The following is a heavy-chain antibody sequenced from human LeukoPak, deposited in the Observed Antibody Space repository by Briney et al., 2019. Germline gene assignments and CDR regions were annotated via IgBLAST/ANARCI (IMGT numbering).Heavy chain of an antibody. J-gene: IGHJ4*02. CDR3: ARDRDFWSGYYTRYFDY. V-gene: IGHV3-33*01. D-gene: IGHD3-3*01. Sequence: GRSLRLSCAASGFTFSSYGMHWVRQAPGKGLEWVAVIWYDGSNKYYADSVKGRFTISRDNAKNSLYLQMNSLRAEDTAVYYCARDRDFWSGYYTRYFDYWGQGTLVTVSS. CDR1: GFTFSSYG. CDR2: IWYDGSNK.